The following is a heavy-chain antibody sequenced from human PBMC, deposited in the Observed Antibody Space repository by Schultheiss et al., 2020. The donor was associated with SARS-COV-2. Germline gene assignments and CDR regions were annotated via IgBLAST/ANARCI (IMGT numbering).Heavy chain of an antibody. D-gene: IGHD1-26*01. J-gene: IGHJ3*02. Sequence: SETLSLTCAVYGGSFSGYYWSWIRQPPGKGLEWIGYIYYSGSTNYNPSLKSRVTISVDTSKNQFSLKLSSVTAADTAVYYCARGGNLGAFDIWGQGTMVTVSS. V-gene: IGHV4-59*01. CDR2: IYYSGST. CDR1: GGSFSGYY. CDR3: ARGGNLGAFDI.